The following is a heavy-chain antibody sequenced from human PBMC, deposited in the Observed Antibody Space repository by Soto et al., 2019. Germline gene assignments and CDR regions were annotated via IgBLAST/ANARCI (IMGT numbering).Heavy chain of an antibody. J-gene: IGHJ3*02. CDR1: GGSIRGANYF. CDR2: IYSTGTA. CDR3: AREVGTATDTDAFDI. D-gene: IGHD1-7*01. V-gene: IGHV4-31*03. Sequence: QVQLQESGPGLVKPSQTLSLTCTVSGGSIRGANYFWSWVRQHPGKGLEWVGYIYSTGTAHYNPSLKSRVSISLDTSRNQFSLELSSVTVSDTALYYSAREVGTATDTDAFDIWGQGTMVTVSS.